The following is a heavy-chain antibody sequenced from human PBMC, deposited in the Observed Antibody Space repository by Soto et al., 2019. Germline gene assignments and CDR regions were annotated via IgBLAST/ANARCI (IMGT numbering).Heavy chain of an antibody. Sequence: GGSLRLSCAASGFTVSSNYMSWVRQAPGKGLEWVSVIYSGGSAYYADSVKGRFTISRDNSKNPLYFQMNSLRAEDTAVYYCARHGYNYGGGYFDYWGQGTLVTVSS. CDR2: IYSGGSA. D-gene: IGHD5-18*01. CDR3: ARHGYNYGGGYFDY. CDR1: GFTVSSNY. V-gene: IGHV3-66*04. J-gene: IGHJ4*02.